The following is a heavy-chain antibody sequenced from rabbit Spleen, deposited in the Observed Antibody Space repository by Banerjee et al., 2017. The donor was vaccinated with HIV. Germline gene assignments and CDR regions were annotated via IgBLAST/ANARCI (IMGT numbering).Heavy chain of an antibody. Sequence: QLKEAGGGLVQPGGPMKISSKGCGFAFSSYYMSWVRQAPGKGLEWFGYTDPFFGTTYYASWVNCRFTISSDNAQNTVFLQMSSLTVADTATYFCSRDPAYASGSCDYIPNLWGPGTLVTVS. D-gene: IGHD1-1*01. CDR2: TDPFFGTT. CDR1: GFAFSSYY. J-gene: IGHJ4*01. V-gene: IGHV1S7*01. CDR3: SRDPAYASGSCDYIPNL.